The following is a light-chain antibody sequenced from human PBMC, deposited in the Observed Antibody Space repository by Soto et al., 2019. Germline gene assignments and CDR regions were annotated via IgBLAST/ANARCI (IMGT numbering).Light chain of an antibody. V-gene: IGKV3-11*01. CDR2: GAS. CDR3: QQRSNWPPIT. J-gene: IGKJ5*01. Sequence: EVVLTQSPATLSLSPGERAALSCKASQSVHNFLARYQQKPGQAPRLLIYGASTRAAGVPPRFSGSGSGTDFTLTISSLEPEDFAVYYCQQRSNWPPITFGQGTRLEIK. CDR1: QSVHNF.